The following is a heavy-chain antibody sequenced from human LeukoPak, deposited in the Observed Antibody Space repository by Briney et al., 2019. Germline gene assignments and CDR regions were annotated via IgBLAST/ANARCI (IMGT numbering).Heavy chain of an antibody. Sequence: ASVKVSCKASGGTFSSYAISWVRQAPGQGLEWMGWISAYNGNTDYAQKLQGRVTMTTDTSTSTAYMELRSLRSDDTAVYYCARVYDSSGYYLVNYYYYGMDVWGQGTTVTVSS. J-gene: IGHJ6*02. CDR2: ISAYNGNT. CDR3: ARVYDSSGYYLVNYYYYGMDV. D-gene: IGHD3-22*01. V-gene: IGHV1-18*01. CDR1: GGTFSSYA.